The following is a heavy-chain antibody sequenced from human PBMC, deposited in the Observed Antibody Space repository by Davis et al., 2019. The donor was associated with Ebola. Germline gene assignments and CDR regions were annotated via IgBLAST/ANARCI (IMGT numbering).Heavy chain of an antibody. D-gene: IGHD4-17*01. Sequence: AASVKVSCKASGYTFTSYYMHWVRQAPGQGLEWMGWINPNSGGTNYAQKFQGWVTMTRDTSISTAYMELSRLRSDDTAVYYCARGGEYGDLYYYGMDVWGQGTTVTVSS. CDR2: INPNSGGT. V-gene: IGHV1-2*04. CDR1: GYTFTSYY. CDR3: ARGGEYGDLYYYGMDV. J-gene: IGHJ6*02.